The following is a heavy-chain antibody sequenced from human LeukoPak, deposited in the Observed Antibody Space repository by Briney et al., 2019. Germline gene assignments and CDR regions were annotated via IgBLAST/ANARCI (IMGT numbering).Heavy chain of an antibody. J-gene: IGHJ3*02. CDR1: GFTFSSYA. CDR2: ISYDGSNK. D-gene: IGHD4-17*01. V-gene: IGHV3-30-3*01. Sequence: PGGSLRLSCAASGFTFSSYAMHWVRQAPGKGLEWVAVISYDGSNKYYADSVKGRFTISRDNSKNMLYLQMNSLRAEDTAVYYCAKVKTTVTTTDALDIWGQGTMVTVSS. CDR3: AKVKTTVTTTDALDI.